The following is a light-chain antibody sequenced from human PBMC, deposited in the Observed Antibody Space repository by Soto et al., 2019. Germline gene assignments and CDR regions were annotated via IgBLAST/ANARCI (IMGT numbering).Light chain of an antibody. V-gene: IGKV1-12*01. CDR2: SAS. CDR1: QGISSY. J-gene: IGKJ4*01. CDR3: QQTQTFPLP. Sequence: DIQMTQSPSSVSASVGDSVTITCRASQGISSYLAWYQQKPGKAPKLLIYSASSLLSGVPSRFSGSGSGTDFTLTISSLQPEDFATYYCQQTQTFPLPFGGGTKVEVK.